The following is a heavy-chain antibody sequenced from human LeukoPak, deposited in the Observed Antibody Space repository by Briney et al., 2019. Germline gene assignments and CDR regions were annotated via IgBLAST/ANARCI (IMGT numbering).Heavy chain of an antibody. CDR2: ISGYNGET. CDR3: ARERIQLKQRRNPYFDY. J-gene: IGHJ4*02. Sequence: ASVKVSCKTSGGTFSSYAISWVRQAPGQGLEWMGWISGYNGETNYAQKFQDRVTMTTDTSTSTAYMELRSLRSDDTAVYYCARERIQLKQRRNPYFDYWGQGTLVTVSS. CDR1: GGTFSSYA. D-gene: IGHD5-18*01. V-gene: IGHV1-18*01.